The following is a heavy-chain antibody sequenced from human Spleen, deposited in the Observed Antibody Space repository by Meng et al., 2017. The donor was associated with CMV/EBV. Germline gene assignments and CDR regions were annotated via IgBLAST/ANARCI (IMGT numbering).Heavy chain of an antibody. V-gene: IGHV3-74*01. Sequence: GGSLRLSCAVSGMNFNTYWIHWVRQVPGKGLVWLSRIYSDGISTRYADFVKGRFTISRDNTNNTLYLQMNSLRAEDTAVYYCAKGGGYCSSTSCYVDYWGQGTLVTVSS. CDR1: GMNFNTYW. D-gene: IGHD2-2*01. CDR2: IYSDGIST. CDR3: AKGGGYCSSTSCYVDY. J-gene: IGHJ4*02.